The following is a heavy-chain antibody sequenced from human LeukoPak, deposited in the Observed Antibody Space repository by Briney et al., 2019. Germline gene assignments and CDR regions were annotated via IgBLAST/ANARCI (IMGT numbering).Heavy chain of an antibody. CDR1: GGSVSSYY. J-gene: IGHJ4*02. CDR3: ARGDDYVWGSYRD. V-gene: IGHV4-59*02. Sequence: SETLSLTCIVSGGSVSSYYWSWIRQPPGKGLEWIGYIYYSGSTNYNPSLKSRVTISVDTSKNQFSLKLSSVTAADTAVYYCARGDDYVWGSYRDWGQGTLVTVSS. D-gene: IGHD3-16*02. CDR2: IYYSGST.